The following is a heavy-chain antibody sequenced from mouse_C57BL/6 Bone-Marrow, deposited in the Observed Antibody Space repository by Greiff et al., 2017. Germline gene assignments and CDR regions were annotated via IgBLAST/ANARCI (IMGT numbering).Heavy chain of an antibody. CDR2: ISDGGRYT. D-gene: IGHD1-1*01. J-gene: IGHJ3*01. Sequence: EVKLVESGGGLVKPGGSLKLSCAASGFTFSSYAMSWVRQTPEKRLEWVATISDGGRYTYYPDNVKGRFTISRDNAKNNLYLQMSHLKSEDTAMYYCARDLYHAGGQGTLVTVSA. V-gene: IGHV5-4*01. CDR3: ARDLYHA. CDR1: GFTFSSYA.